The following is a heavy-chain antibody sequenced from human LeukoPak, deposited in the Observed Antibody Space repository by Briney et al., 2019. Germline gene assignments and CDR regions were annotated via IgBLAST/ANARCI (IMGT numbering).Heavy chain of an antibody. CDR2: INHSGST. D-gene: IGHD1-26*01. V-gene: IGHV4-34*01. Sequence: SETLSLTCAVYGGSFSGYYWSWIRQPPGKGLEWIGEINHSGSTNYNPSLKSRVTISVDTSKNQFSLKLSSVTAADTAVYYCARGGGRTLRTRPFDYWSQGTLVTVSS. CDR3: ARGGGRTLRTRPFDY. J-gene: IGHJ4*02. CDR1: GGSFSGYY.